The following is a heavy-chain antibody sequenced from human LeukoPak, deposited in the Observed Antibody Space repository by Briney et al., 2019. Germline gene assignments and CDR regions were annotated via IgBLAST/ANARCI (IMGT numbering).Heavy chain of an antibody. Sequence: KTGGSLRLSCAASGFTFSDAWMSWVRQAPGKGLEWVGRIKSKIDGGTTDYAAPVKGRFTISRDDSKNTSYLQMNSLKTEDTAVYYCTLVGCSDGSCYAGHYWGQGTLVTVSS. CDR1: GFTFSDAW. CDR3: TLVGCSDGSCYAGHY. J-gene: IGHJ4*02. CDR2: IKSKIDGGTT. V-gene: IGHV3-15*01. D-gene: IGHD2-15*01.